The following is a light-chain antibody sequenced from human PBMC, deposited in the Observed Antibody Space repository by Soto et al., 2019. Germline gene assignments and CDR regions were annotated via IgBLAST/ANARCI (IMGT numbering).Light chain of an antibody. CDR3: QSLNSFPLT. J-gene: IGKJ4*01. Sequence: IQLTHSPSSLSASVGDRVTITCRASQDIVTYLAWYQQKPGKAPKLLIYLASTLQGGVPSRFSGSGSGTDFTLTISSLQPEDVATYYCQSLNSFPLTFGGGTKVDI. CDR2: LAS. V-gene: IGKV1-9*01. CDR1: QDIVTY.